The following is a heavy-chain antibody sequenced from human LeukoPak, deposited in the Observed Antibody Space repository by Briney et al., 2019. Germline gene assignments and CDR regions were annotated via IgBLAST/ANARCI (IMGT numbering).Heavy chain of an antibody. CDR2: ISGSGAST. V-gene: IGHV3-23*01. CDR3: ARNGDGLDALDI. Sequence: GGSLRLSCAASGFTFSTYAMSWVRQAPGKGLEWVSAISGSGASTYYADSVKGRFTISRDNSKNTLYLQMNSLRADDTAVYYCARNGDGLDALDIWGQGTMVTVSS. D-gene: IGHD7-27*01. J-gene: IGHJ3*02. CDR1: GFTFSTYA.